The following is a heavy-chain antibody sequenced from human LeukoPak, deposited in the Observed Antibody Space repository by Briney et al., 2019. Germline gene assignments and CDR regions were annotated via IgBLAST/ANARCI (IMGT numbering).Heavy chain of an antibody. V-gene: IGHV3-30-3*01. Sequence: PRGSLRLSCAASGFTFSSYTMHWVRQAPDKGLEWVAVISHDGGNKYYADSVKGRFTISRDNSKNTLYLQMNGLRAEETAMYYCATPYTSGWSLYFDNWGQGTLVTVSS. D-gene: IGHD6-19*01. J-gene: IGHJ4*02. CDR3: ATPYTSGWSLYFDN. CDR2: ISHDGGNK. CDR1: GFTFSSYT.